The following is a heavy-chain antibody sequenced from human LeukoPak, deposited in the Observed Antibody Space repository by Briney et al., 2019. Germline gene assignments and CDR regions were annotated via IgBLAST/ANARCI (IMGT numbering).Heavy chain of an antibody. CDR3: TRINYG. D-gene: IGHD3-16*01. Sequence: PGGSLRLSCAGSGSTFSSYWMHWVRQTPGKGLMWVSRINSDGSTTSYADSVKGRFTISRDNAKNTLYLQMNSLRVEDTAVYYCTRINYGWGQGTLVTVSS. V-gene: IGHV3-74*01. CDR1: GSTFSSYW. J-gene: IGHJ4*02. CDR2: INSDGSTT.